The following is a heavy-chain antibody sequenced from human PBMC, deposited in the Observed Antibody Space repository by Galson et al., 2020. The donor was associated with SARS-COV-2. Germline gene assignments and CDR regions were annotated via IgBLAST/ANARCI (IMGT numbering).Heavy chain of an antibody. D-gene: IGHD6-13*01. V-gene: IGHV3-48*04. J-gene: IGHJ3*02. CDR2: ISSSSSTI. CDR1: GFTFSSYS. Sequence: GESLKISCAASGFTFSSYSMNWVRQAPGKGLVWVSYISSSSSTIYYADSVKGRFTISRDNAKNSLYLQMNSLRAEDTAVYYCASDVGYSSSWHAFDIWGQGTMVTVSS. CDR3: ASDVGYSSSWHAFDI.